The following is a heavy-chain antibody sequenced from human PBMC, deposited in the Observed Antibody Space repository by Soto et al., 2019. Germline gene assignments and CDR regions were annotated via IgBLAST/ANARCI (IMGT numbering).Heavy chain of an antibody. J-gene: IGHJ4*02. Sequence: QVQLQESGPGLVKPSQTLSLTCTVSGGSIISGGYYWNWIRQHPGKGLEWIGYISYSGSTHYNPSLKSRVSISVDTSKNQFSLKLNSVTAADTAVYYCAGAMLPGSVGFEEGINWGQGTLVTVSS. CDR1: GGSIISGGYY. CDR2: ISYSGST. CDR3: AGAMLPGSVGFEEGIN. V-gene: IGHV4-31*03. D-gene: IGHD6-19*01.